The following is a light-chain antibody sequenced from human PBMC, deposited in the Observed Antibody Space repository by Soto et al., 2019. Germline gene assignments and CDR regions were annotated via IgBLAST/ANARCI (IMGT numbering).Light chain of an antibody. CDR1: QSVLYSSNNKNY. J-gene: IGKJ2*01. CDR3: QQYHSTPYT. CDR2: WAS. V-gene: IGKV4-1*01. Sequence: DIVMTESPDPLAVSLGERATINCKSSQSVLYSSNNKNYLAWYQQKPGQPPKLLIYWASTRESGVPDRFSGSGSGTDFTLTINSLQAEDVAVYFCQQYHSTPYTFGQGTKLEIK.